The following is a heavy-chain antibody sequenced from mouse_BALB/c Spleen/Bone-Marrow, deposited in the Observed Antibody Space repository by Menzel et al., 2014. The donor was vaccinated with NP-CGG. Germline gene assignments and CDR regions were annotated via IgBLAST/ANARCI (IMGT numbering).Heavy chain of an antibody. CDR1: GFTFSDFY. CDR3: ARDVGYGNYFVY. D-gene: IGHD2-10*02. J-gene: IGHJ3*01. Sequence: DVQLQESGGGLVQPGVSLRLSCATSGFTFSDFYMEWVRQPPGKRLEWIAASRNKAKYYTTEYSASVKGQFIVSRDTSQSVLYLQMNALRAEDTAIYYCARDVGYGNYFVYWGQGTLVTVSA. CDR2: SRNKAKYYTT. V-gene: IGHV7-1*02.